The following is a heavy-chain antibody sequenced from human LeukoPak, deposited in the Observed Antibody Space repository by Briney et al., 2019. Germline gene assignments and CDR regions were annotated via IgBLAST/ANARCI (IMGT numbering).Heavy chain of an antibody. J-gene: IGHJ5*02. CDR2: INHSGST. CDR3: ARNMILEWSLRRRSWFDP. V-gene: IGHV4-34*01. CDR1: GGSFSGYY. D-gene: IGHD3-3*01. Sequence: PSETLSLTCAVYGGSFSGYYWSWIRQPRGKWLEWIGEINHSGSTNYNPSLKSRVTISVDTSKNQFSLKLSSVTAADTAVHYCARNMILEWSLRRRSWFDPWGQGTLVTVSS.